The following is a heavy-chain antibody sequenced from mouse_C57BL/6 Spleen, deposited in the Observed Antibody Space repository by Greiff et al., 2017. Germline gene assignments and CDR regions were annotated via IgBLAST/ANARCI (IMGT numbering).Heavy chain of an antibody. V-gene: IGHV1-62-2*01. CDR3: ARHEEIYYDYGGGYCFDY. J-gene: IGHJ2*01. D-gene: IGHD2-4*01. Sequence: QVQLKESGAELVKPGASVKLSCKASGYTFTEYTIHWVKQRSGQGLEWIGWFYPGSGSIKYNEKFKDKATLTADKSSSTVYMELSRLTSEDSAVYFCARHEEIYYDYGGGYCFDYWGQGTTLTVSS. CDR1: GYTFTEYT. CDR2: FYPGSGSI.